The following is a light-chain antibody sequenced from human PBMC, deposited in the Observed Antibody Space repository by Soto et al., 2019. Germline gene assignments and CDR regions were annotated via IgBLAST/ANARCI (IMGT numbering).Light chain of an antibody. J-gene: IGLJ2*01. CDR2: DVS. CDR1: SSDVGGYNY. V-gene: IGLV2-14*01. Sequence: QSVLTQPASVSGSPGQSITISCTGTSSDVGGYNYVSWYQQHPGKAPKLMIYDVSNRPSGVSNRFSGSKPGNTASLTISGLQAEDEADYYCSSYTSSSTLGVFGGGTKLTVL. CDR3: SSYTSSSTLGV.